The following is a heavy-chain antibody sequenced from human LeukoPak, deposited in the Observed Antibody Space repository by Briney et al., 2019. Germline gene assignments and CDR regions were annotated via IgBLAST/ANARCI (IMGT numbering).Heavy chain of an antibody. D-gene: IGHD6-19*01. CDR2: IYYSGST. J-gene: IGHJ5*02. V-gene: IGHV4-31*03. CDR3: ARNSAVATSRSWFDP. CDR1: GGSISSGGYY. Sequence: SETLSLTCSVSGGSISSGGYYWSWIRQHPGKGLEWIGYIYYSGSTYYKPSLKSRVSISVDTSKNQFSLKLTAVTAADTAVYYCARNSAVATSRSWFDPWGQGTLVTVSS.